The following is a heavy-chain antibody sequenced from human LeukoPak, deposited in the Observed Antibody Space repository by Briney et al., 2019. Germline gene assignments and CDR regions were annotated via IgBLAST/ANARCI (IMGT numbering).Heavy chain of an antibody. CDR3: ARARFLEWLAED. V-gene: IGHV1-18*01. CDR2: ISAYNGNT. D-gene: IGHD3-3*01. Sequence: ASVKVSCKASGYTFTSYGISWVRQAPGQGLEWMGWISAYNGNTSYAQKLQGRVTMTTDTSTSTAYMELRSLRSDDTAVYYCARARFLEWLAEDWGQGTLVTVSS. J-gene: IGHJ4*02. CDR1: GYTFTSYG.